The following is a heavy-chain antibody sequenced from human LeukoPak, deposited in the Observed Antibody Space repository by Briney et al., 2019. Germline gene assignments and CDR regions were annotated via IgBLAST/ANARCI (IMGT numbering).Heavy chain of an antibody. CDR3: RSGGAAPGSFDN. Sequence: RGSLRLSCAASGFPFSDYWMSWMRQAPGKGLEWVANIKYDGNEEYYVDSVKGRFTISRDNAKNSLYLQLNSLRVEDTAVYYCRSGGAAPGSFDNWGQGTLVIVSP. J-gene: IGHJ4*02. CDR2: IKYDGNEE. CDR1: GFPFSDYW. V-gene: IGHV3-7*01. D-gene: IGHD4-23*01.